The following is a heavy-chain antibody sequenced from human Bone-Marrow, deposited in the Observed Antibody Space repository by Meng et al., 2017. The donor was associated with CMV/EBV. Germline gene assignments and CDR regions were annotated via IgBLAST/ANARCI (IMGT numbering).Heavy chain of an antibody. CDR1: GFTFSSYW. J-gene: IGHJ4*02. D-gene: IGHD2-2*01. Sequence: GESLKISCAASGFTFSSYWMHWVRQAPGKGLVWVSRINSDGSSTSYADSVKGRFTISRDNAKNTLYLQMNSLRAEDTAVYYCARSPIVVVPAAPDYWGQGTLVTVSS. V-gene: IGHV3-74*01. CDR2: INSDGSST. CDR3: ARSPIVVVPAAPDY.